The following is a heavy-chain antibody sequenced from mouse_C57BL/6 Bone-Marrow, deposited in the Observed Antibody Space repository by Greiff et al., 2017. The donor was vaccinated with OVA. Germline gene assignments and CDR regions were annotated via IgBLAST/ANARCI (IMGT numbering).Heavy chain of an antibody. Sequence: VKLMESGAELARPGASVKLSCKASGYTFTSYGISWVKQRTGQGLEWIGEIYPRSGNTYYNEKFKGKATLTADKSSSTAYMELRSLTSEDSAVYFCAREGLRQGLGVDYWGQGTSVTVSS. CDR1: GYTFTSYG. CDR2: IYPRSGNT. V-gene: IGHV1-81*01. CDR3: AREGLRQGLGVDY. J-gene: IGHJ4*01. D-gene: IGHD2-4*01.